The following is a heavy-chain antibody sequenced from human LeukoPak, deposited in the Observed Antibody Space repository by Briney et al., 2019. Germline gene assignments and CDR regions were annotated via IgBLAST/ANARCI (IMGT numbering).Heavy chain of an antibody. Sequence: GSLRLSCAASGFTFSSYEMNWVRQPPGKGLEWVSAISSSGVSTYYADSVKGRFTISRDNSKNTLYLQMNSLRAEDTAVYYCAKAPANYVDTAMGTFDYWGQGTLVTVSS. CDR2: ISSSGVST. CDR3: AKAPANYVDTAMGTFDY. J-gene: IGHJ4*02. V-gene: IGHV3-23*01. CDR1: GFTFSSYE. D-gene: IGHD5-18*01.